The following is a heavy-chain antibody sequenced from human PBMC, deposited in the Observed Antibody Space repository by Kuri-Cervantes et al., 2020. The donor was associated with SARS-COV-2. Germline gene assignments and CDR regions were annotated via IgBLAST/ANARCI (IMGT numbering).Heavy chain of an antibody. D-gene: IGHD3-22*01. CDR3: AKVHWSIVVAHDAFDI. J-gene: IGHJ3*02. V-gene: IGHV3-23*01. CDR2: IRDNSLTT. Sequence: GGSLRLSCAVSGFTFSTHAMSWVRQAPGKGLEWVSSIRDNSLTTYYADSVKGRFTISRDNSKNTLYLQMNSLRAEDTAVYYCAKVHWSIVVAHDAFDIRGQGTMVTVSS. CDR1: GFTFSTHA.